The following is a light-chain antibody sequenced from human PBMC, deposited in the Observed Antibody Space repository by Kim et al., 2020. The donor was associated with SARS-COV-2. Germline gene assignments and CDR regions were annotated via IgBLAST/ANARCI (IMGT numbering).Light chain of an antibody. CDR2: GAS. Sequence: EIVMTQSPAPLSVSPGERATLSCRASQSVSSNLAWYQQKPGQAPRLLIYGASTRATGIPAGFSGSGSGTEFTLTISSLQSEDFAVYYCQQYNNWPYTFGQGTKLEI. V-gene: IGKV3-15*01. J-gene: IGKJ2*01. CDR3: QQYNNWPYT. CDR1: QSVSSN.